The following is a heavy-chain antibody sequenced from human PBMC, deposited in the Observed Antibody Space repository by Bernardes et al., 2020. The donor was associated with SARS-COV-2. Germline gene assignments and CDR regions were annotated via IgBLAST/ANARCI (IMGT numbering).Heavy chain of an antibody. Sequence: ASVKVSCKTSGYSFAAYNLNWVRQAPGQGLEWMGWISPYNGNTNYARNFQGRVAMTTDTSTSTAYMELRSLRPNDTAIYFCARDRGEFLEWFFDSWGQGTQVTVAS. CDR3: ARDRGEFLEWFFDS. CDR1: GYSFAAYN. D-gene: IGHD3-3*01. CDR2: ISPYNGNT. J-gene: IGHJ4*02. V-gene: IGHV1-18*01.